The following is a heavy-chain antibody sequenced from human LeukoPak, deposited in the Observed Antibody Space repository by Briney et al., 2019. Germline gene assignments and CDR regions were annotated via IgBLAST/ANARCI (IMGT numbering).Heavy chain of an antibody. Sequence: SEALSLTCTVSRGSIRTADYYWAWVRQPPGEGLEWLGSIYFSGTPYFNPSLKSRVAVSIDTSKNQFSLKVTSVNASDTAVYFCARTSSWYAGAWFDSWGQGTLVTVSS. CDR2: IYFSGTP. CDR1: RGSIRTADYY. CDR3: ARTSSWYAGAWFDS. V-gene: IGHV4-39*01. D-gene: IGHD6-13*01. J-gene: IGHJ5*01.